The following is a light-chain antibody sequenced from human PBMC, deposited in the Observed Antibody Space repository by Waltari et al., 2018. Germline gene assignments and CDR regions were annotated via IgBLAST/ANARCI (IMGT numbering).Light chain of an antibody. CDR1: SSDVGTYNL. J-gene: IGLJ2*01. CDR3: CSYAGSSTVV. Sequence: QSALTQPASVSGSPGQSITISCTGTSSDVGTYNLVSWYQHHPGKAPKLLIYEVSKRPSGVSWRFSGSKSGNTASLTISGLQTDDEADYYCCSYAGSSTVVFGGGTKLTVL. CDR2: EVS. V-gene: IGLV2-23*02.